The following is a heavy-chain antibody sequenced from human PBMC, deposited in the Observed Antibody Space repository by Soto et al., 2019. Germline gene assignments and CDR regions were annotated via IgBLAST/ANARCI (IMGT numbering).Heavy chain of an antibody. J-gene: IGHJ6*02. CDR2: ISSSSSTI. Sequence: GGSLRLSCAASGFTFSSYAMHWVRQAPGKGLEWVSYISSSSSTIYYADSVKGRFTISRDNAKNSLYLQMNSLRAEDTAVYYCARDTVPEDLDYYYGMDVWGQGTTVTVSS. D-gene: IGHD4-17*01. CDR1: GFTFSSYA. CDR3: ARDTVPEDLDYYYGMDV. V-gene: IGHV3-48*01.